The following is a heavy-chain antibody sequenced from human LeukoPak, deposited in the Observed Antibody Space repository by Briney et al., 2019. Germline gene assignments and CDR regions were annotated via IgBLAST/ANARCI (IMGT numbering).Heavy chain of an antibody. D-gene: IGHD3-16*01. Sequence: GGSLRLSCAASGFTFSSYAMHWVRQAPGKGLEWVAVISYDGSNKYYADSVKGRFTVSKDSSQSALYLQMNSLRAEDTAVYYCAKDQGGNYYYHMDVWGKGTTVTVSS. CDR1: GFTFSSYA. CDR2: ISYDGSNK. CDR3: AKDQGGNYYYHMDV. J-gene: IGHJ6*03. V-gene: IGHV3-30-3*01.